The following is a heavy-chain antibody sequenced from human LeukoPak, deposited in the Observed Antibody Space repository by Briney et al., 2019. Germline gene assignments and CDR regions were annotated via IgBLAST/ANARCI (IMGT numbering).Heavy chain of an antibody. D-gene: IGHD5-12*01. Sequence: SVKVSCKASGGTFSSYAISWVRQAPGQGLEWIGGIIPIFGTANYAQKSQGRVTITTDESTSTAYMELSSLRSEDTAVYYCARDGWIGDAFDIWGQGTMVTVSS. J-gene: IGHJ3*02. CDR2: IIPIFGTA. CDR3: ARDGWIGDAFDI. V-gene: IGHV1-69*05. CDR1: GGTFSSYA.